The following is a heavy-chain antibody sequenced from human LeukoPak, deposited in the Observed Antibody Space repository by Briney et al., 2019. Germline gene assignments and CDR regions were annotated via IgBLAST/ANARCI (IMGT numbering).Heavy chain of an antibody. CDR2: INHSGST. D-gene: IGHD3-10*01. Sequence: SETLSLTCAVYGGSFSGYYWSWIRQPPGKGLEWIGEINHSGSTNYNPSLKSRVTISVDTSKNQFSLKLSSVTAADTAVYYCAYRVRGAYYGFDPWGQGTLVTVSS. V-gene: IGHV4-34*01. CDR1: GGSFSGYY. J-gene: IGHJ5*02. CDR3: AYRVRGAYYGFDP.